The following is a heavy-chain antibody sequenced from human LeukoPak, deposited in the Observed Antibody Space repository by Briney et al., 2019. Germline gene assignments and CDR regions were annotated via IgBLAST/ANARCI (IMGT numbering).Heavy chain of an antibody. J-gene: IGHJ4*02. CDR1: GFTFSSYW. CDR2: IKQDGSEK. V-gene: IGHV3-7*03. D-gene: IGHD2/OR15-2a*01. Sequence: GVLRLSCAASGFTFSSYWMSWVRQAPGKGLDWVANIKQDGSEKYYLDSVKGRFTISRDNAKNSLYLQMNSLRAEDTAVYYCARDLSYFDYWGQGTLVTVSS. CDR3: ARDLSYFDY.